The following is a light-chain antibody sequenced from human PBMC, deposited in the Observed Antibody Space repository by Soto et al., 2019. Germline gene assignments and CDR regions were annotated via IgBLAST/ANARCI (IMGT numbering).Light chain of an antibody. CDR2: DAS. CDR3: QHRSNWPLT. J-gene: IGKJ4*01. CDR1: QSISSY. Sequence: EILLTQSPATLSSSPGERATLSCRASQSISSYLAWYQQKPGQPPRLLIYDASNRATGIPARFSGSGSGTDFTLTISSLEPEDFAVYYCQHRSNWPLTFGGGTKVEIK. V-gene: IGKV3-11*01.